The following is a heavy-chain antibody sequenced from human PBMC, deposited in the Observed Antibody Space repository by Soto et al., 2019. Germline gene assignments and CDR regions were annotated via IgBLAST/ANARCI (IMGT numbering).Heavy chain of an antibody. J-gene: IGHJ4*02. CDR1: GYTFTGYY. CDR3: ARSRASGWYGYYFDY. V-gene: IGHV1-2*04. Sequence: QVQLVQSGAEVKKPGASVKVSCKASGYTFTGYYMHWVRQAPGQGLEWMGWINPNSGGTNYAQKFQGWVTMTRDTSISTAYMELSRLRSDDTAVYYCARSRASGWYGYYFDYCGQGTLVTVSS. CDR2: INPNSGGT. D-gene: IGHD6-19*01.